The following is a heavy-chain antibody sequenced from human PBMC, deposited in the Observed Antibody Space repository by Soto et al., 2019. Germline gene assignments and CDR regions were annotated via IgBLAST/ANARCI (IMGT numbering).Heavy chain of an antibody. J-gene: IGHJ6*02. Sequence: KSSETLSLTCAVYGGSFSGYYWSWIRQPPGKGLEWIGEINHSGSTNYNPSLKSRVTISVDTSKNQFSLKLSSVTAADTAVYYCARAKGGSLGGYYYGMDVWGQGTTVTVSS. CDR2: INHSGST. V-gene: IGHV4-34*01. CDR1: GGSFSGYY. D-gene: IGHD1-26*01. CDR3: ARAKGGSLGGYYYGMDV.